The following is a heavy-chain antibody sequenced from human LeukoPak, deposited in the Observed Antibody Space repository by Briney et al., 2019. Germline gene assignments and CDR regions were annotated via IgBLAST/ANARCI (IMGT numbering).Heavy chain of an antibody. CDR2: ISGSGGST. J-gene: IGHJ4*02. CDR3: AKEKYYYDSSGYYYGGYYFDY. D-gene: IGHD3-22*01. Sequence: GGSLRLSCAASGFTFSSYAMSWVRQAPGKGLEWVSAISGSGGSTYYADSGKGRFTISRDNSKNTLYLQMNSLRGEDTALYYCAKEKYYYDSSGYYYGGYYFDYWGQGTLVTVSS. V-gene: IGHV3-23*01. CDR1: GFTFSSYA.